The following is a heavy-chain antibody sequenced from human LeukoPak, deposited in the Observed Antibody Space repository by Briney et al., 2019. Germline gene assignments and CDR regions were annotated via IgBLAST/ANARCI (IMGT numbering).Heavy chain of an antibody. Sequence: PSETLSLTCTVSGGSISSGDYYWSWIRQPPGRGREGIGYIYYSGSTYYNPSLKSRVTISVDTSKNQFSLKLSSVTAADTAVYYCARARLDMVATVDFDYWGQGTLVTVSS. V-gene: IGHV4-30-4*01. CDR3: ARARLDMVATVDFDY. D-gene: IGHD5-12*01. CDR1: GGSISSGDYY. CDR2: IYYSGST. J-gene: IGHJ4*02.